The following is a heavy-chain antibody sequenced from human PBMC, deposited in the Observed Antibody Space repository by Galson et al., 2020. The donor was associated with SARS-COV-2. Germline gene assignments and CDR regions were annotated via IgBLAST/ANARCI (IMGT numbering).Heavy chain of an antibody. CDR3: ARALYSGSRRFDP. CDR2: IYHTGNT. V-gene: IGHV4-30-2*01. D-gene: IGHD1-26*01. J-gene: IGHJ5*02. Sequence: SETLSLTCAVSGGSITSADSSWNWIRQPPGKRLEWIGYIYHTGNTYFNPSLMSRVTMSVDRSKNHFSLRLSSVTAADTAVYFCARALYSGSRRFDPWGQGTLVTVSS. CDR1: GGSITSADSS.